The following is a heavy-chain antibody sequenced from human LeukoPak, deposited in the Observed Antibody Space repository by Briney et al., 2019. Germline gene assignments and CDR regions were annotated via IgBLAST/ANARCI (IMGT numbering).Heavy chain of an antibody. CDR1: GGSISSYY. V-gene: IGHV4-59*08. CDR2: IYYSGST. CDR3: ARRDWSHFDY. J-gene: IGHJ4*02. Sequence: SETLSLTCTVSGGSISSYYWSWIRQPPGKGLEWIGYIYYSGSTNYNPSLKSRVTISVDTSKNQFSLKLSSVTAADTAVYCCARRDWSHFDYWGQGTLVTVSS. D-gene: IGHD3/OR15-3a*01.